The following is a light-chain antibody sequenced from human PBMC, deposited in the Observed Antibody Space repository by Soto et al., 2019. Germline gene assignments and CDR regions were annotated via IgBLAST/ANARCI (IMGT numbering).Light chain of an antibody. CDR2: DTS. J-gene: IGKJ2*01. CDR3: QQYNKVPYT. Sequence: DIQMTQSPSSLSASVGDRVSISCQANQDTDNYLNWYHQKPGKAPRLVIYDTSTLEIGVPSRFGGSRSGTKFTFTISGLQPEDVGTYYCQQYNKVPYTFGQVTKVEMK. V-gene: IGKV1-33*01. CDR1: QDTDNY.